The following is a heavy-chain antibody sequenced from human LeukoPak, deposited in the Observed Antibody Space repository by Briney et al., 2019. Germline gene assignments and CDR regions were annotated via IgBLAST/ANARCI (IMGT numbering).Heavy chain of an antibody. CDR2: INPNSGGT. D-gene: IGHD5-24*01. V-gene: IGHV1-2*02. Sequence: GESLKISCKGSGYTFTGYYMHWVRQAPGQGLEWMGWINPNSGGTNYAQKFQGRVTMTRDTSISTAYMELSRLRSDDTAVYYCAREPYRGGYNWGQGTLVTVSS. J-gene: IGHJ4*02. CDR1: GYTFTGYY. CDR3: AREPYRGGYN.